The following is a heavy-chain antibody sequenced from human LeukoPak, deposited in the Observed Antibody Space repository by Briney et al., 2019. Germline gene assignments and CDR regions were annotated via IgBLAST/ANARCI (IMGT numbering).Heavy chain of an antibody. Sequence: SETLSLTCTVSGDSITSYFWSWIRQPPGKGLEWVGYIFYSGITNYNPSLKSRVTISVDTSKNQFSLKLSSVTAADTAVYYCARTYYYDAFDIWGQGTMVTVSS. CDR3: ARTYYYDAFDI. CDR1: GDSITSYF. J-gene: IGHJ3*02. D-gene: IGHD3-10*01. V-gene: IGHV4-59*01. CDR2: IFYSGIT.